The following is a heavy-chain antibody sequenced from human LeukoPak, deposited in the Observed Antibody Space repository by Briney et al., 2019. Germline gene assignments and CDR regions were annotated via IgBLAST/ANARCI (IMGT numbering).Heavy chain of an antibody. Sequence: GGSLRLSCAASGFTFSSYAMHWDRQAPGKGLEWVAVISYDGSNKYYADSVKGRFTISRDNSKNTLYLQMNSLRAEDTAVYYCARALGEDYYFDYWGQGTLVTVSS. CDR1: GFTFSSYA. V-gene: IGHV3-30*01. D-gene: IGHD3-16*01. CDR3: ARALGEDYYFDY. J-gene: IGHJ4*02. CDR2: ISYDGSNK.